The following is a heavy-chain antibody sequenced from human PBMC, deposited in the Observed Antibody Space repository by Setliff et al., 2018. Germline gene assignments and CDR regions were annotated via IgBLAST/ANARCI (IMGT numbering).Heavy chain of an antibody. V-gene: IGHV1-18*01. J-gene: IGHJ4*02. Sequence: ASVKVSCKASGYTFTNYGITWVRQAPGQGLEWMGWISAYNGNTNYAQKLQGRVTMTTDTSTSTAYMELRSLTSDDTAVYFCARWGSGAFRHWGQGTLVTSPQ. D-gene: IGHD3-10*01. CDR1: GYTFTNYG. CDR2: ISAYNGNT. CDR3: ARWGSGAFRH.